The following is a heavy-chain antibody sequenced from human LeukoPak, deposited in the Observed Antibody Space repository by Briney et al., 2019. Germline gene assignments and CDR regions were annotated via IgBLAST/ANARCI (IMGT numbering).Heavy chain of an antibody. V-gene: IGHV1-69*04. J-gene: IGHJ5*02. D-gene: IGHD2-15*01. CDR3: ARSRSGFDP. CDR2: IIPIFGIA. Sequence: SVKVSCKASGGTFSSYAISWVRQAPGQGLEWMGRIIPIFGIANYAQKFQGRVTVTADKSTSTAYMELSSLRSEDTAVYYCARSRSGFDPWGQGTLVTVSS. CDR1: GGTFSSYA.